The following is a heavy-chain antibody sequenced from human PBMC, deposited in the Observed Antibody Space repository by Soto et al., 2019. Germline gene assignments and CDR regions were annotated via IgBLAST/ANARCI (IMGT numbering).Heavy chain of an antibody. D-gene: IGHD3-3*01. CDR3: AKDRSPRITIFGVVIQS. CDR2: ISYDGSNK. Sequence: PEGSLRLSCAASGFTFSSYGMHWVRQAPGKGLEWVAVISYDGSNKYYADSVKGRFTISRDNSKNTLYLQMNSLRAEDTAVYYCAKDRSPRITIFGVVIQSWGQGTLVTVSS. J-gene: IGHJ5*02. CDR1: GFTFSSYG. V-gene: IGHV3-30*18.